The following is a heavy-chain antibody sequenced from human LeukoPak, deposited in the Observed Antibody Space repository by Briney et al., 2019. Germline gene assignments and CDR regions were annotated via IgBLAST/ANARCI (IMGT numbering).Heavy chain of an antibody. CDR2: ISWNSGSI. CDR1: GSIFNNYA. CDR3: AKDNRRHYTSGPNPDSLH. V-gene: IGHV3-9*01. D-gene: IGHD6-19*01. Sequence: GGSLRLSCAGSGSIFNNYAMHWVRQPPGKGLEWDSGISWNSGSIDYADSVKGRFTISRDNAKNSLYLQMNSLRVEDTAFYYCAKDNRRHYTSGPNPDSLHWGQGALVTVSS. J-gene: IGHJ4*02.